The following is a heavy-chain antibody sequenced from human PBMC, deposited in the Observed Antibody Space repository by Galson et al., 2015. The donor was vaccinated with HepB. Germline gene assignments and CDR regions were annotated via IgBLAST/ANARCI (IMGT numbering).Heavy chain of an antibody. CDR1: GFTFNRNA. CDR2: ISSDGNNK. Sequence: SLRLSCAASGFTFNRNAMHWVRQAPGKGLEWVAVISSDGNNKYYGDSVKGRFTISRDNSKNTLSLQMNSLSAEDTAVYYFAKDQRFSYYYGLDVWGQGTTVTVSS. D-gene: IGHD3-3*01. J-gene: IGHJ6*02. V-gene: IGHV3-30*18. CDR3: AKDQRFSYYYGLDV.